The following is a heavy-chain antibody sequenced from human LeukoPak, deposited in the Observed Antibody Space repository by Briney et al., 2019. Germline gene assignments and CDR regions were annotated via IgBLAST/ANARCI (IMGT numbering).Heavy chain of an antibody. D-gene: IGHD3-16*01. CDR1: GDSITSTY. CDR2: IYYNGDT. V-gene: IGHV4-59*08. J-gene: IGHJ4*02. Sequence: NPSETLSLTCTASGDSITSTYWSWIRQPPGKGLEYLGYIYYNGDTNYNPSLRGRLTLSLDMSKNQFSLKLTSVTAADTAVYFCAKTARVPYYWGQGILVTVSS. CDR3: AKTARVPYY.